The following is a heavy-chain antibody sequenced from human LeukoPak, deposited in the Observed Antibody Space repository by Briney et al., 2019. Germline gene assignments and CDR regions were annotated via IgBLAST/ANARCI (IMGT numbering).Heavy chain of an antibody. CDR3: ARGRGYYDSRGFDY. D-gene: IGHD3-22*01. Sequence: SETLSLTCAVYGGSFSGYYWSWTRQPPGKGLEWIGEINHSGSTNYNPSLKSRVTISVDTSKNQFSLKLSSVTAADTAVYYCARGRGYYDSRGFDYWGQGTLVTVSS. CDR2: INHSGST. J-gene: IGHJ4*02. V-gene: IGHV4-34*01. CDR1: GGSFSGYY.